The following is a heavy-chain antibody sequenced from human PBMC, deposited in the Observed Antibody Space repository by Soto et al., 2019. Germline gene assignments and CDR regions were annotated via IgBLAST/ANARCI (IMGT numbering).Heavy chain of an antibody. J-gene: IGHJ6*02. CDR1: GGTFSSYA. Sequence: QVQLVQSGAEVKKPGSSVKVSCKASGGTFSSYAISWVRQAPGQGLEWMGGIIPIFGTANYEQKFRGRVTITADESTSTAYMELSSLRSEDTAVYYCALRGDSSSWRYYYYGMDVWGQGTTVTVSS. V-gene: IGHV1-69*01. CDR3: ALRGDSSSWRYYYYGMDV. D-gene: IGHD6-6*01. CDR2: IIPIFGTA.